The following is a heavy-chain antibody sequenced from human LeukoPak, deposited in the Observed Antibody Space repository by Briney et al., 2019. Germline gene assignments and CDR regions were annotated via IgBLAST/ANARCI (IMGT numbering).Heavy chain of an antibody. CDR3: ARYYYDSSGYYYFDY. Sequence: SGRSLRLSCAASGFTFSGYAMSCVREAPGKGVEWGSAISGSGGSTYYADSVKGRFTLSRDNAKNSLYLQMNSLRAEDTAVYYCARYYYDSSGYYYFDYWGQGTLVTVSS. D-gene: IGHD3-22*01. J-gene: IGHJ4*02. CDR1: GFTFSGYA. V-gene: IGHV3-23*01. CDR2: ISGSGGST.